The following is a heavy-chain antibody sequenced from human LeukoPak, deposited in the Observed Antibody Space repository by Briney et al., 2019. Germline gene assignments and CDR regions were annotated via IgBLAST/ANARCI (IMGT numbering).Heavy chain of an antibody. CDR2: IYYSGST. V-gene: IGHV4-59*01. D-gene: IGHD6-6*01. CDR1: GGSISSYY. CDR3: ARVNSSSSSSYLNTYYYYGMDV. Sequence: SETLSLTCTVSGGSISSYYWSWIRPPPGKGLEWIGYIYYSGSTNYNPSLKSRVTISVDTSKNQFSLKLSSVTAADTAVYYCARVNSSSSSSYLNTYYYYGMDVWGQGTTVTVSS. J-gene: IGHJ6*02.